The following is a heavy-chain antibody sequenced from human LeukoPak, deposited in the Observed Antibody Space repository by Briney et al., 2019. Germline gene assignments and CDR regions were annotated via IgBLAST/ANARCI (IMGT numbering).Heavy chain of an antibody. CDR3: ANPHRDGYHMFDY. V-gene: IGHV3-53*01. CDR2: IYSGGST. J-gene: IGHJ4*02. Sequence: GGSLRLSCAASGFTVSSNYMSWVRQAPGKGLEWVSVIYSGGSTYYADSVKGRFTISRDNSKNTLYLQMNSLRAEDTAVYYCANPHRDGYHMFDYWGQGTLVTVSS. D-gene: IGHD5-24*01. CDR1: GFTVSSNY.